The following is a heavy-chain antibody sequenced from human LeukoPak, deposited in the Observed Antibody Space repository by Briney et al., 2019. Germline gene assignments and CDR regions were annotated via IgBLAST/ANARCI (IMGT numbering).Heavy chain of an antibody. CDR1: GFTVSSNY. CDR2: IYSGGST. J-gene: IGHJ3*02. CDR3: AREGIAVAGAFDI. Sequence: PGGSLRLSCAASGFTVSSNYMSWVRQAPGKGLEWVSVIYSGGSTYYADSVKGRFTISRDNSKNTLYLQMNSLRAEDTAMYYCAREGIAVAGAFDIWGQGTMVTVSS. D-gene: IGHD6-19*01. V-gene: IGHV3-53*01.